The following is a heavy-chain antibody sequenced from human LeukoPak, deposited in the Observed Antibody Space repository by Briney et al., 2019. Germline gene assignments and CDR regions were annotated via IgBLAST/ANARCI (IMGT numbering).Heavy chain of an antibody. D-gene: IGHD6-19*01. V-gene: IGHV3-21*01. CDR3: AKDYSSGWYYFDY. CDR1: GFTFSSYS. CDR2: ISSSSSYI. J-gene: IGHJ4*02. Sequence: GGSLRLSCAASGFTFSSYSMNWVRQAPGKGLEWVSSISSSSSYIYYADSVKGRFTISRDNAKNSLYLQMNSLRAKDTAVYYCAKDYSSGWYYFDYWGQGTLVTVSS.